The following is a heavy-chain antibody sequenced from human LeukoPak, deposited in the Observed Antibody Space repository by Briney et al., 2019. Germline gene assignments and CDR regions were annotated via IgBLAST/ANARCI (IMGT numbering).Heavy chain of an antibody. CDR1: GFTFSSFG. J-gene: IGHJ5*02. Sequence: GGPLRLSCAASGFTFSSFGMHWVRQAPGKGLEWVAVIWYAASNKYYADSVKGRFTISRDNSKNTLYLHMNSLRDDDTAVYYCVRGVGVSRFNYLDPWGQGTLVIVSS. CDR3: VRGVGVSRFNYLDP. D-gene: IGHD1-7*01. CDR2: IWYAASNK. V-gene: IGHV3-33*01.